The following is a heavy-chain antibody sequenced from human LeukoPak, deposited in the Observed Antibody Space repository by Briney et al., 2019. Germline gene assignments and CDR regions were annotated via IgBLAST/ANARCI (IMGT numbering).Heavy chain of an antibody. V-gene: IGHV5-51*01. J-gene: IGHJ4*02. CDR1: GSSFTSYW. CDR3: ARSPPYGDYVDYFDY. Sequence: GASLKISCQGSGSSFTSYWIGWVRQLPGKGLEWMGIIYPGDSDTRYSPSFQGQVTISADKSISTAYLQWSSLKASDTAMYYCARSPPYGDYVDYFDYWGQGTLVTVSS. D-gene: IGHD4-17*01. CDR2: IYPGDSDT.